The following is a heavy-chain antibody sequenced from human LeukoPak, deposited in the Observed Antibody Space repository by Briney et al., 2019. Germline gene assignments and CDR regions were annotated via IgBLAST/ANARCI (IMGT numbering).Heavy chain of an antibody. CDR1: GFSLSTTGTC. CDR2: IDWDDDK. J-gene: IGHJ4*02. CDR3: AREMATKQALDY. D-gene: IGHD5-24*01. Sequence: ESGPTLVNPTQTLTLTCTFSGFSLSTTGTCVGWIRQPPGKALEWLVRIDWDDDKHYSTSLKTRLTISKDTSKNQVVLTMTNMDPVDTATYYCAREMATKQALDYWGQGTLVTVSS. V-gene: IGHV2-70*11.